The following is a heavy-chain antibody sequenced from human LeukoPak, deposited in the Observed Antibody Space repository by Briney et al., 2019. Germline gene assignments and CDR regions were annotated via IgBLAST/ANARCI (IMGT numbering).Heavy chain of an antibody. CDR3: ARGPSGYHNT. CDR2: IRYDGSKK. CDR1: GFAFRSHA. D-gene: IGHD5-12*01. Sequence: GGSLRLSCTASGFAFRSHAMHWVRQAPGKGLEWVAFIRYDGSKKFYADSVKGRFTISRDNSKNTLYLQMYSLRAEDTAVYYCARGPSGYHNTGGQGTLVTVSS. J-gene: IGHJ4*02. V-gene: IGHV3-30*02.